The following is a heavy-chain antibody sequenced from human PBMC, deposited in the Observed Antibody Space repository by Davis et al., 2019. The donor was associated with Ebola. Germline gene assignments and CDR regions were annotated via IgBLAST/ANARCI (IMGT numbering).Heavy chain of an antibody. J-gene: IGHJ6*02. V-gene: IGHV1-2*04. Sequence: ASVKVSCKASGYTFTGYYMHWVRQAPGQGLEWMGWINPNSGGTNYAQKFQGWVTMTRETSISTAYMELSRLRSDDTAVYYCARGNLYCSGGNCSNYYYYYGMDVWGQGTTVTVSS. D-gene: IGHD2-15*01. CDR1: GYTFTGYY. CDR2: INPNSGGT. CDR3: ARGNLYCSGGNCSNYYYYYGMDV.